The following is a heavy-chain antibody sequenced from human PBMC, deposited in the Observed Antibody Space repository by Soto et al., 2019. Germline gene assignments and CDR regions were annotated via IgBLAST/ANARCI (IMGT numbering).Heavy chain of an antibody. Sequence: QVQLVQSGAEVKKPGASVQVSCKASGYTFTSYGISWVRQAPGQGLEWMGWISAYNGNTNYAQQLQGRVTMTTSTATSTAYTELSSLRSDGTAVYYCARTGGWELPSLWVHPQRRLIDYWGQGTMVVVSS. CDR2: ISAYNGNT. CDR3: ARTGGWELPSLWVHPQRRLIDY. J-gene: IGHJ4*02. V-gene: IGHV1-18*04. CDR1: GYTFTSYG. D-gene: IGHD1-26*01.